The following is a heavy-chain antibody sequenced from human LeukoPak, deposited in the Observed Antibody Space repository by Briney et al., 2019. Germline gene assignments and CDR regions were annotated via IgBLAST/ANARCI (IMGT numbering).Heavy chain of an antibody. D-gene: IGHD3-10*01. CDR3: ASGRGSGSYGGYFDY. Sequence: GGSLRLSCAASGFTFSSYGMYWVRQAPGKGLEWVALIWYDGSNRYCADSVKGRFTISRDNSKNTLYLQMNSLRAEDTAVYYCASGRGSGSYGGYFDYGGQETLVTVPS. CDR1: GFTFSSYG. CDR2: IWYDGSNR. J-gene: IGHJ4*02. V-gene: IGHV3-33*01.